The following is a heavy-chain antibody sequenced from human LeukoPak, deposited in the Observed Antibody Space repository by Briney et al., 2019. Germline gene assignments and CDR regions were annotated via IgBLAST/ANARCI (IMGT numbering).Heavy chain of an antibody. CDR3: ARGFGEIWFDP. J-gene: IGHJ5*02. D-gene: IGHD3-10*01. V-gene: IGHV4-34*01. Sequence: SETLSLTCAVYGGSFSGYYWSWIRQPPGKGLEWIGEINHSGSTNYNPSLKSRVTISVDTSKNQFSLKLDSVTAADTAVYYCARGFGEIWFDPWGQGTLVTVSS. CDR1: GGSFSGYY. CDR2: INHSGST.